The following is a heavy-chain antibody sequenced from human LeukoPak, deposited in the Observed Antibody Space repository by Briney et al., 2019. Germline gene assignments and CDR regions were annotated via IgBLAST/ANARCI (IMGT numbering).Heavy chain of an antibody. CDR3: ARDREPGTSASRLDY. D-gene: IGHD2-8*02. J-gene: IGHJ4*02. CDR1: GGTFSSYA. Sequence: ASVKVSCKASGGTFSSYAISWVRQAPGQGLEWMGGIIPIFGTANYAQKFQGRVTITADESTSTAYMELSSLRSEDTAVYYCARDREPGTSASRLDYWGQGTLVTVSS. V-gene: IGHV1-69*13. CDR2: IIPIFGTA.